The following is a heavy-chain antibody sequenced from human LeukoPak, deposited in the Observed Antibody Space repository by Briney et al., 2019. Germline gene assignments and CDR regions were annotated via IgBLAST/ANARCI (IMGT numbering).Heavy chain of an antibody. Sequence: GGSLRLSCGGSGFTFSDYEMNWVRQTPGKGLEWVSYISSSGSSYYADSVTGRFTISRDNAKNSLYLHMNSLRAEDTAVYYCAINPDYGDYIDAFHIWGQGTMVTVSS. CDR1: GFTFSDYE. CDR3: AINPDYGDYIDAFHI. V-gene: IGHV3-48*03. CDR2: ISSSGSS. D-gene: IGHD4-17*01. J-gene: IGHJ3*02.